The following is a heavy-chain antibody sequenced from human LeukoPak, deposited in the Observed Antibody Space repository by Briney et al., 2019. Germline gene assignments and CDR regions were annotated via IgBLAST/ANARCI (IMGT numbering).Heavy chain of an antibody. J-gene: IGHJ4*02. CDR1: GFTFSGSA. CDR3: TGNYYGSGSYADFDY. V-gene: IGHV3-73*01. D-gene: IGHD3-10*01. CDR2: IRSTANGYAT. Sequence: GGSLRLSCAASGFTFSGSALHWVRQASGKGLEWVGRIRSTANGYATAYAASVKGRFTISRDDSKNTACLQMDSLKTEDTAVYYCTGNYYGSGSYADFDYRGQGTLVTVSS.